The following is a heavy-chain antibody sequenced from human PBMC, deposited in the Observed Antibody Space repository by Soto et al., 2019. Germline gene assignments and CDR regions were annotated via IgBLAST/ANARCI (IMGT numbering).Heavy chain of an antibody. CDR3: VKDIYGSSLRLTGFDP. J-gene: IGHJ5*02. V-gene: IGHV3-23*01. Sequence: QPGGSLRLSCAASGFTFSAYAMSWVRQAPGKGLEWVSAISGSGDNTYYAQSVKGRFTFSRDNSKNTLYLQMNSLRAEDTALYYCVKDIYGSSLRLTGFDPWGQGTLVTVSS. CDR2: ISGSGDNT. CDR1: GFTFSAYA. D-gene: IGHD6-6*01.